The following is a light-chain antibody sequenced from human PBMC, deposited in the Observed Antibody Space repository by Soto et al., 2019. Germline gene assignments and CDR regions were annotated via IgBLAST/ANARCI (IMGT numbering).Light chain of an antibody. CDR2: EVT. V-gene: IGLV2-14*01. CDR3: SSYKFRTTPRV. Sequence: QSALTQPASVSGSPGQSITLSCAGTTNDLGCYNYVSWFQQHPGDAPKLIIFEVTHRPSGISTRFSGSKPGNTASLTISDRHAEDEAVYYCSSYKFRTTPRVFGGGTKVTVL. CDR1: TNDLGCYNY. J-gene: IGLJ3*02.